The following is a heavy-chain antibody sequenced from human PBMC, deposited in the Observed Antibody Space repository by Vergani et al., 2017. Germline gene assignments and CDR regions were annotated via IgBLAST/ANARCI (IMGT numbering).Heavy chain of an antibody. CDR2: IYWNDDQ. CDR1: GFSLNTRGVS. CDR3: VYRKTVRCTTGFFYPFYYSYYMDV. Sequence: QLTLKESGPTLVKPTQTLTLTCTFSGFSLNTRGVSVAWIRQPPGKALDWLALIYWNDDQHYSPSLNNRVTITKDTSKNQVVLTMTNMDYVDTVTYYCVYRKTVRCTTGFFYPFYYSYYMDVRGKGTTVTVSS. D-gene: IGHD1-1*01. V-gene: IGHV2-5*04. J-gene: IGHJ6*03.